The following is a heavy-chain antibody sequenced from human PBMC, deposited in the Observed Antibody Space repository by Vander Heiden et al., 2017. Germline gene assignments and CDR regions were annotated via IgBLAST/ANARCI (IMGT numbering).Heavy chain of an antibody. CDR3: ARDSSSHDAFDV. D-gene: IGHD6-6*01. CDR1: GFTVSSNY. Sequence: ELKLVESGGGLIQPGGSLRLSCAASGFTVSSNYMSWVRQAPGKGLEWVSIVYSGGTTYYADSVTGRFTISADSSKNTLYLQMNSLRAEDTAVYFCARDSSSHDAFDVWGQGTMVTVSS. CDR2: VYSGGTT. V-gene: IGHV3-53*01. J-gene: IGHJ3*01.